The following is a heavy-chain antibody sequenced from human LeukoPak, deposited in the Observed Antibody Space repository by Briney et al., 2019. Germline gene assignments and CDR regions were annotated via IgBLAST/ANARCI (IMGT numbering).Heavy chain of an antibody. CDR3: ARDCSGTTCYTRSFDP. CDR2: IYHSGST. V-gene: IGHV4-38-2*02. D-gene: IGHD2-2*02. Sequence: SETLSLTCTVSGYSISSGCYWGWIRQPPGKGLEWIGSIYHSGSTYYNPSLKSRVTISGDTSKNQFSLNLSSVTATDTAVYYCARDCSGTTCYTRSFDPWGQGTLVTVSS. J-gene: IGHJ5*02. CDR1: GYSISSGCY.